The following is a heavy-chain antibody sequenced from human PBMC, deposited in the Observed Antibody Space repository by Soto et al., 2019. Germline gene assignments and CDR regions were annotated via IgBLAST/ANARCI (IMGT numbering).Heavy chain of an antibody. V-gene: IGHV3-23*01. J-gene: IGHJ4*02. CDR3: AKDAGRLPEKYYFDY. D-gene: IGHD2-15*01. Sequence: XGSLRLSCSAAGFTFSSYAMSWVRQAPGKGLEWVSAISGSGGSTYYADSVKGRFTISRDNSKNTLYLQMNSLRAEDTAVYYCAKDAGRLPEKYYFDYWGQGTLVTVSS. CDR1: GFTFSSYA. CDR2: ISGSGGST.